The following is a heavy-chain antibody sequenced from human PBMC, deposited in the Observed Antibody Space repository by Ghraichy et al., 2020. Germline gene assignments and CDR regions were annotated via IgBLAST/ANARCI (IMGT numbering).Heavy chain of an antibody. J-gene: IGHJ6*03. Sequence: GGSLRLSCAASRFTFSSYGMHWVRQAPGKGLEWVAVIWYDGSNKYYADSVKGRFTISRDNSKNTLYLQMSSLRAEDTAVYYCARDWLRGNYYYMDVWGKGTTVTVSS. V-gene: IGHV3-33*01. CDR2: IWYDGSNK. CDR3: ARDWLRGNYYYMDV. CDR1: RFTFSSYG. D-gene: IGHD5-12*01.